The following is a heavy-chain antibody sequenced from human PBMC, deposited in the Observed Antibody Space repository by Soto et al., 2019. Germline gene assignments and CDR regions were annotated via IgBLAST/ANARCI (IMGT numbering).Heavy chain of an antibody. CDR3: ARQDWKVFNFDY. D-gene: IGHD1-1*01. Sequence: PSETLSLTCTVSGGSISSSSYYWGWIRQPPGKGLEWIGSIYYSGSTYYNPSLKSRVTISVDTSKNQFSLKLSSVTAADTAVYYCARQDWKVFNFDYWGQGTLVTVSS. V-gene: IGHV4-39*01. J-gene: IGHJ4*02. CDR2: IYYSGST. CDR1: GGSISSSSYY.